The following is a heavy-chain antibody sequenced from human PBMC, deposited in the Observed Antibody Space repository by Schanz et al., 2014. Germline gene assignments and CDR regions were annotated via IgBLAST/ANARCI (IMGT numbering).Heavy chain of an antibody. J-gene: IGHJ3*01. D-gene: IGHD2-8*02. CDR3: ATMCGYCTATACQILEVLDV. CDR1: GYTFTSYG. V-gene: IGHV1-18*01. Sequence: VQLEQSGAEVKKPGSSVKVSCKASGYTFTSYGITWVRQAPGQGLEWVGWISPYTGNTHYFDKMEGRVTMTTDTSTSTAYMELRSLRSDDTAMYYCATMCGYCTATACQILEVLDVWGQGTMVTVSS. CDR2: ISPYTGNT.